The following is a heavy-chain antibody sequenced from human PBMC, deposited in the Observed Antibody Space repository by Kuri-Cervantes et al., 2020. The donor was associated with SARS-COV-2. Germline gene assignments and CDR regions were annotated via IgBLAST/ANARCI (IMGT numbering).Heavy chain of an antibody. CDR2: INAGNGNT. J-gene: IGHJ6*02. D-gene: IGHD2-2*02. Sequence: ASGKVSCKASGYTFTSYAMHWVRQAPGQRLEWMGWINAGNGNTKYSQKFQGRVTITRDTSASTAYMELSSLRSEDTAVYYCARDTYCSSTSCYRGGMDVWGQGTTVTVSS. CDR3: ARDTYCSSTSCYRGGMDV. CDR1: GYTFTSYA. V-gene: IGHV1-3*01.